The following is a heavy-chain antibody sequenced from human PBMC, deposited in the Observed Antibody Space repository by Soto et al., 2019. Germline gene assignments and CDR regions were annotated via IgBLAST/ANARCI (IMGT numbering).Heavy chain of an antibody. CDR3: ARAALTMIVVVDWYFDL. J-gene: IGHJ2*01. CDR2: ISYDGSNK. V-gene: IGHV3-30-3*01. CDR1: GFTFSSYA. Sequence: QVQLVESGGGVVQPGRSLRLSCAASGFTFSSYAMHWVRQAPGKGLEWVAVISYDGSNKYYADSVKGRFTISRDNSKNTLELQMNSLRAEDTAVYYCARAALTMIVVVDWYFDLWGRGTLVTVSS. D-gene: IGHD3-22*01.